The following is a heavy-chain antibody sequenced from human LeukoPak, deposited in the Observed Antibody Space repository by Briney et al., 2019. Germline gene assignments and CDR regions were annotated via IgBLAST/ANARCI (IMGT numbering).Heavy chain of an antibody. Sequence: PGGSLRLSCAASGFTFSSYAMHWVRQAPGKGLEWVAVISYDGSNKYYADSVKGRFTISRDNSKNTLYLQMNSLRAEDTAVYYCARDIDGTDYWGQGTLVTVSS. CDR3: ARDIDGTDY. J-gene: IGHJ4*02. CDR2: ISYDGSNK. CDR1: GFTFSSYA. D-gene: IGHD6-13*01. V-gene: IGHV3-30-3*01.